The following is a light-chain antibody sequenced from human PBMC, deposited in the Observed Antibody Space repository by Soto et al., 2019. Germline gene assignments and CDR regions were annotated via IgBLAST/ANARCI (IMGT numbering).Light chain of an antibody. V-gene: IGKV3-20*01. CDR3: HTYCSSATT. CDR2: GAS. Sequence: DIVLTQSPGTLSLSPRERATLSCRASQSVSSSQLAWSQQKPGQAPGLLIYGASRRATGIPDRFSGSGSGTDFTLTISRLEPEDSAVYYCHTYCSSATTFGPGPRLEI. CDR1: QSVSSSQ. J-gene: IGKJ5*01.